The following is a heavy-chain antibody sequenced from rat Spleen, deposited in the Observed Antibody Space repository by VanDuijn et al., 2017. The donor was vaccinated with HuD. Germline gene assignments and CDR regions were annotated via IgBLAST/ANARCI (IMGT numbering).Heavy chain of an antibody. CDR1: GFTFSNAA. Sequence: VQLVESGGGLVQSKESLKISCAASGFTFSNAAMYWVRQAPGKGLEWVARIRTKVNNYATYYADSVKGRFTISRDDSKRMVYLQMDNLKTEDTAMYYCTAAYNEYWGQGVMVTVSS. V-gene: IGHV10-5*01. D-gene: IGHD1-10*01. CDR2: IRTKVNNYAT. J-gene: IGHJ2*01. CDR3: TAAYNEY.